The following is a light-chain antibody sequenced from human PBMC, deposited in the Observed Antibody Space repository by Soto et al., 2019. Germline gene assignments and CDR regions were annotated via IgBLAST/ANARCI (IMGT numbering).Light chain of an antibody. CDR1: QSINNN. J-gene: IGKJ4*01. CDR2: GAS. Sequence: EIVMTQSPATLSVSPGERATLSCRACQSINNNLAWYQQKLGQGPRLLIYGASSRATGIPARFSGSGSGTGFTLIISSLQSEDFAIYYCQQHNDWPLTFGGGTKVEIK. CDR3: QQHNDWPLT. V-gene: IGKV3-15*01.